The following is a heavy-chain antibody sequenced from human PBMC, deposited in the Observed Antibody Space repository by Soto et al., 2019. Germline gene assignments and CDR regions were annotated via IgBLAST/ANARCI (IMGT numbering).Heavy chain of an antibody. CDR2: NIPQFPTP. CDR1: GGIFRSNA. D-gene: IGHD2-8*01. J-gene: IGHJ4*02. V-gene: IGHV1-69*01. CDR3: ARGAADTPMVY. Sequence: QVQLVQSGAEVRKLGSSVKVSCKSSGGIFRSNAISWVRQAPGQGLEWMGANIPQFPTPYYAQKFQGIVTISADEWTSAAYMALQSLTSDDTAVYFCARGAADTPMVYWGQGTPLTVSS.